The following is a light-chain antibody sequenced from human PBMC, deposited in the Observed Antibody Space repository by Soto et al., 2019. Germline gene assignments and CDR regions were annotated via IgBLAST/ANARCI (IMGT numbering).Light chain of an antibody. CDR3: QQYGSSSWT. J-gene: IGKJ1*01. Sequence: EIVLTQSPGTLSLSPGERATLSCRASQSVSSIYLAWYQHKPGQAPRLLIYGASSRATGIPDRFSGSGSGTDCTLTISRLEPEDFAVDYCQQYGSSSWTFGRGTTVEIK. CDR2: GAS. V-gene: IGKV3-20*01. CDR1: QSVSSIY.